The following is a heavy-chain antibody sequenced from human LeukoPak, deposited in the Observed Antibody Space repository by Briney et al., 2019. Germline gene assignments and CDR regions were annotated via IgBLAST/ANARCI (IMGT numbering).Heavy chain of an antibody. CDR1: GFTFSNFS. D-gene: IGHD4-23*01. CDR2: ISHDGSHK. CDR3: ARDQNRLADYGGDYFDH. Sequence: GVSLRLSCVASGFTFSNFSMHWVRQAPGNGLEWVAVISHDGSHKSYADSVRVRFTSSRDNSKNTLSLKMTTIRPEDTALFYCARDQNRLADYGGDYFDHWGQGTLVTVSS. J-gene: IGHJ4*02. V-gene: IGHV3-30*04.